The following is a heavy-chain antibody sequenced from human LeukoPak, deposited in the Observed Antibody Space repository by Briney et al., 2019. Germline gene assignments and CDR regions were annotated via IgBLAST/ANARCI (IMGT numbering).Heavy chain of an antibody. CDR1: GGSFSGYY. V-gene: IGHV4-34*01. J-gene: IGHJ4*02. CDR2: INHSGST. CDR3: ARDRGPDYGGNSYHLPD. Sequence: SETLSLTCAAYGGSFSGYYWSWIRQPPGKGLEWIGEINHSGSTNYNPSLKSRVTISVDTSKNQFSLKLSSVTAADTAVYYCARDRGPDYGGNSYHLPDWGQGTLVTVSS. D-gene: IGHD4-23*01.